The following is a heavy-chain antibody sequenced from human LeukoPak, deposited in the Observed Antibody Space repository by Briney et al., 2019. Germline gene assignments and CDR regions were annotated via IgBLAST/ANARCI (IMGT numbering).Heavy chain of an antibody. V-gene: IGHV4-39*01. CDR1: GGSISSSSYY. D-gene: IGHD6-19*01. CDR3: AGRGIAVAGGFDY. J-gene: IGHJ4*02. CDR2: IYYSGST. Sequence: PSETLSLTCTVSGGSISSSSYYWGCIRQPPGKGLEWIGSIYYSGSTYYNPSLKSRVTISVDTSKNQFSLKLSSVTAADTAVYYCAGRGIAVAGGFDYWGQGTLVTVSS.